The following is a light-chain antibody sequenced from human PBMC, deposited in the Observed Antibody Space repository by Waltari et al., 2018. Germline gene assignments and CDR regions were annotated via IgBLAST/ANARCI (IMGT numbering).Light chain of an antibody. CDR2: DVS. CDR3: SSYTSSSTYV. J-gene: IGLJ1*01. CDR1: SSDIGAYNH. Sequence: QSALSQPAPVSGSPGQSITISCTGTSSDIGAYNHVSWYQQHPGEAPKLMFYDVSNRPSGVSPRFSASKSGNTASLTISGLQAEDEADFYCSSYTSSSTYVFGTGTKVTVL. V-gene: IGLV2-14*03.